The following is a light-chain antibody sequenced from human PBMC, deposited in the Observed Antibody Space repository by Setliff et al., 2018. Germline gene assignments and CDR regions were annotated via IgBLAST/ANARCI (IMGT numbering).Light chain of an antibody. CDR2: RNS. Sequence: QSALTQPPSASGTPGQRVTISCSGSSSNIGSNYVYWYQHLPGTAPKLLIYRNSQRPSGVPDRFSGSKSGTSASLAISGLRSEDETTYYCAEWDDSLSAVVFGGGTKVTVL. J-gene: IGLJ2*01. CDR1: SSNIGSNY. CDR3: AEWDDSLSAVV. V-gene: IGLV1-47*01.